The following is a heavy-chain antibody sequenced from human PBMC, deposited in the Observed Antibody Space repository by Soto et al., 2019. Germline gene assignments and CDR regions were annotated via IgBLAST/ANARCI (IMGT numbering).Heavy chain of an antibody. J-gene: IGHJ4*02. D-gene: IGHD2-2*01. CDR1: GGSISSVGYY. CDR2: IYYSGST. V-gene: IGHV4-31*03. CDR3: ARASIGYCSSTSCYAGDY. Sequence: QVQLQESGPGLVKPSQTLSLTCTVSGGSISSVGYYWSWIRQHPGKGLEWIGYIYYSGSTYYNPSLKSRVTISVDTSKNQFSLKLSSVTAADTAVYYCARASIGYCSSTSCYAGDYWGQGTLVTVSS.